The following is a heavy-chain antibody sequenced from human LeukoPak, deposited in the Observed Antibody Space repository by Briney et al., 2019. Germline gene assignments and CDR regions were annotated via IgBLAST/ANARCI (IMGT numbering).Heavy chain of an antibody. V-gene: IGHV4-4*07. J-gene: IGHJ4*02. CDR2: IYTSGST. Sequence: SETLSLTCTVSGGSISSYYLSWIRQPAGRGLEWIGRIYTSGSTNYNPSLKSRVTISVDTSKNQFSLRLSYVTAADTAVYYYARVMVRGVQYSGQGTMVTVSP. D-gene: IGHD3-10*01. CDR3: ARVMVRGVQY. CDR1: GGSISSYY.